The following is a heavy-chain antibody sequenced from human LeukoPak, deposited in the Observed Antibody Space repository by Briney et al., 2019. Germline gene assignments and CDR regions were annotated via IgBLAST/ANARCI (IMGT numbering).Heavy chain of an antibody. CDR2: IKSKTDGGTT. CDR1: GFTFSNAW. V-gene: IGHV3-15*01. D-gene: IGHD1-26*01. Sequence: PGGSLRLSCAASGFTFSNAWMSWVRQAPGKGLEWVGRIKSKTDGGTTDCAAPVKGRFTISRDDSKNTLYLQMNSLKTEDTAVYYCTTDSALEWEPPDPHDAFDIWGQGTMVTVSS. J-gene: IGHJ3*02. CDR3: TTDSALEWEPPDPHDAFDI.